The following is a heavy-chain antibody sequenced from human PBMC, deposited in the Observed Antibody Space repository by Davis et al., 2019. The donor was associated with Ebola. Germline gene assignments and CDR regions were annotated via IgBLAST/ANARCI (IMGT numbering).Heavy chain of an antibody. CDR2: IIPIFGTA. D-gene: IGHD2-21*01. CDR3: AKHIVVVIAIPLYYYGMDV. Sequence: KVSCKASGGTFSSYAISWVRQAPGQGLEWMGGIIPIFGTANYEQKFQGRVTITADESTSTAYMELSSLISEDTAVYYCAKHIVVVIAIPLYYYGMDVWGQGTTVTVSS. J-gene: IGHJ6*02. V-gene: IGHV1-69*01. CDR1: GGTFSSYA.